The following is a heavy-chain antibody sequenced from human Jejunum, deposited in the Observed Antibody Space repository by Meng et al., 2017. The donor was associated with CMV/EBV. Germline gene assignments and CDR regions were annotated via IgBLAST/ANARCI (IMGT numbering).Heavy chain of an antibody. CDR2: ISNSGSYV. V-gene: IGHV3-21*01. CDR1: FTFSDYS. Sequence: FTFSDYSMNWVRQAPGKGLEWVSSISNSGSYVYYADSVKGRFTISRDNSKNSLSLQMNSLRAEDMAVYYCARDIGDCVSTTCYYFDSWGQGALVTVSS. CDR3: ARDIGDCVSTTCYYFDS. J-gene: IGHJ4*02. D-gene: IGHD2-2*03.